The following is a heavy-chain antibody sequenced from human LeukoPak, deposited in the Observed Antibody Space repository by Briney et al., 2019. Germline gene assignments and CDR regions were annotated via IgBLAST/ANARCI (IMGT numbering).Heavy chain of an antibody. CDR2: IIPIFGTA. Sequence: ASVKVSCKASGGTFSSYAISWVRQAPGQGLEWMGGIIPIFGTANYAQNFQGRVTITADESTSTAYMELSSLRSEDTAVYYCARDPGTTNWFDPWGQGTLVTVSS. CDR3: ARDPGTTNWFDP. D-gene: IGHD1-1*01. CDR1: GGTFSSYA. J-gene: IGHJ5*02. V-gene: IGHV1-69*01.